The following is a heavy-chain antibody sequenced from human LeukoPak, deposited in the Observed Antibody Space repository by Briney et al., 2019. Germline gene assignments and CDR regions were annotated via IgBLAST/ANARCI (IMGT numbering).Heavy chain of an antibody. CDR3: ARPGSEWQWLPPDY. Sequence: GRSLRLSCAASGFTFSNYAMHWVRRAPGKGLEWVAIISYDGSNEHYADSVKGRFTISRDNSKNTLYLQMISLRADDTAIYFCARPGSEWQWLPPDYWGQGTLVTVSS. CDR2: ISYDGSNE. J-gene: IGHJ4*02. D-gene: IGHD6-19*01. CDR1: GFTFSNYA. V-gene: IGHV3-30-3*01.